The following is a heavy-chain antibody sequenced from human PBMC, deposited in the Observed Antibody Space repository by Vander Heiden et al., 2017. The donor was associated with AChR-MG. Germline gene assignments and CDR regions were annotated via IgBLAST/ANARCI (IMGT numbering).Heavy chain of an antibody. J-gene: IGHJ5*02. CDR2: IKSNSDGGIT. CDR1: GFTLKDAW. V-gene: IGHV3-15*01. Sequence: DVHLVESGGGLVKPGGSLRLSCAAPGFTLKDAWMNWVRQAPGKGLEWIGRIKSNSDGGITDHAAPVKGRFTISRDDSKNTLYLQMDSLKTEDTGVYYCTTLSLWNYVLETWGQGSLVTVSS. CDR3: TTLSLWNYVLET. D-gene: IGHD1-7*01.